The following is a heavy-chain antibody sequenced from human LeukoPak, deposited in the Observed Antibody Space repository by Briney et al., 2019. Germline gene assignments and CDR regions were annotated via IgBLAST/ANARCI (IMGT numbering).Heavy chain of an antibody. CDR3: GGEDSSGYVRAAFDI. Sequence: TGGSLRLSCAASGLTFSSYAMHWVRQAPGKGLEWVAVISYDGSNKYYADSVKGRFTISRDNSKNTLYLQMNSLRAEDTAVYYCGGEDSSGYVRAAFDIWGQGTMVTVSS. D-gene: IGHD3-22*01. CDR1: GLTFSSYA. V-gene: IGHV3-30-3*01. J-gene: IGHJ3*02. CDR2: ISYDGSNK.